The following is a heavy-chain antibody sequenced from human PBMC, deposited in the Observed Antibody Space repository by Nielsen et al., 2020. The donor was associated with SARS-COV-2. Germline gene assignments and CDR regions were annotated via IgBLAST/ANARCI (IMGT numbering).Heavy chain of an antibody. J-gene: IGHJ6*03. CDR2: VSHSGSI. CDR3: ARGDLVVVPSPILGLGPFFYYFYLDV. Sequence: SETLSLTCAVSGGSVSSNDWWTWVRQSPGKGLEWIGEVSHSGSINYNPSLKSRVTLSMDKSKRQFSLRLTSLSAADPAVYFCARGDLVVVPSPILGLGPFFYYFYLDVWGKGTTVIVSS. D-gene: IGHD2-2*01. CDR1: GGSVSSNDW. V-gene: IGHV4-4*02.